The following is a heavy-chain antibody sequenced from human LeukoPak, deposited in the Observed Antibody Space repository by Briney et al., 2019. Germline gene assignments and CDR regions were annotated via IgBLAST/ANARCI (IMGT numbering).Heavy chain of an antibody. CDR1: GFTFSSYR. CDR2: ISSSSSYI. V-gene: IGHV3-21*01. CDR3: AKDSSSSNPYYGMDV. J-gene: IGHJ6*02. D-gene: IGHD6-6*01. Sequence: GGSLRLSCAVSGFTFSSYRMNWVRQAPGKGLEWVSSISSSSSYIYYEDSVKGRFTISRDNAKNSLYLQMNSLRAEDTAVYYCAKDSSSSNPYYGMDVWGQGTTVTVSS.